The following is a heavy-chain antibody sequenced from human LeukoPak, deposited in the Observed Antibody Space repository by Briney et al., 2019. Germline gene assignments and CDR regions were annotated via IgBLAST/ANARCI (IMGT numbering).Heavy chain of an antibody. Sequence: SETLSLTCAVSGGSISSSNWWTWVRQSPGKGLEWIGEIYHSGSTNHNPSLKSRVTISVDTSKNQFSLKLSSVTAADTAVYYCARVGPDDAFDIWGQGTMVTVSS. CDR1: GGSISSSNW. CDR3: ARVGPDDAFDI. CDR2: IYHSGST. V-gene: IGHV4-4*02. J-gene: IGHJ3*02.